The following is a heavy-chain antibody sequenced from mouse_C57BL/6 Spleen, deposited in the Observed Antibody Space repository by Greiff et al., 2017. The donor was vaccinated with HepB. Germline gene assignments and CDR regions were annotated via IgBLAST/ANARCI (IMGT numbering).Heavy chain of an antibody. Sequence: QVQLKESGPELVKPGASVKISCKASGYAFSSSWMNWVKQRPGKGLEWIGRIYPGDGDTNYNGKFKGKATLTADKSSSTAYMQLSSLTSEDSAVYFCARGVYAMDYWGQGTSVTVSS. CDR3: ARGVYAMDY. J-gene: IGHJ4*01. CDR2: IYPGDGDT. V-gene: IGHV1-82*01. CDR1: GYAFSSSW.